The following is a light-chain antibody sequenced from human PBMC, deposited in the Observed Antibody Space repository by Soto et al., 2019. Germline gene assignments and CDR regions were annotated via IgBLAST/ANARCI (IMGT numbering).Light chain of an antibody. V-gene: IGKV1-39*01. CDR2: AAS. CDR3: QQSYSTPPYT. CDR1: QSISSY. Sequence: DIQMTQSPSSLSASVGDRVTITCRASQSISSYLNWYQQKPGKAPKLLIYAASSLQSGVPSRFSSSGSGIDFTLTISSLQPEDFATYYCQQSYSTPPYTVGQGTKVDIK. J-gene: IGKJ2*01.